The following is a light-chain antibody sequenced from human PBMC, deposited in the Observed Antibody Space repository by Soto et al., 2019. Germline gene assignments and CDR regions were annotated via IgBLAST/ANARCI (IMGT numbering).Light chain of an antibody. CDR2: GAS. CDR1: QSVSSSY. CDR3: QQYTTSPPAYT. V-gene: IGKV3-20*01. Sequence: EIVLTQSPGTLSLSPGERATLSCRASQSVSSSYLAWYQQKTGQAPRLLIYGASSRATGVPDRFSGSGSGTDFTLIISRLEPDDVAVYYCQQYTTSPPAYTFGQVTKLEI. J-gene: IGKJ2*01.